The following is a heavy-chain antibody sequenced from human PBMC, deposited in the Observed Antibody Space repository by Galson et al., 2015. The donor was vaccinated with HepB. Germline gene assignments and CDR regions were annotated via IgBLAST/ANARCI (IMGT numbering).Heavy chain of an antibody. CDR2: IDPSDSYT. CDR3: ARRVSYDFWSGYQYRYYYYMDV. D-gene: IGHD3-3*01. Sequence: QSGAEVKKPGESLRISCKGSGYSFTSYWISWVRQMPGKGLEWMGRIDPSDSYTNYSPSFQGHVTISADKSISTAYLQWSSLKASDTAMYYCARRVSYDFWSGYQYRYYYYMDVWGKGTTVTVSS. CDR1: GYSFTSYW. J-gene: IGHJ6*03. V-gene: IGHV5-10-1*01.